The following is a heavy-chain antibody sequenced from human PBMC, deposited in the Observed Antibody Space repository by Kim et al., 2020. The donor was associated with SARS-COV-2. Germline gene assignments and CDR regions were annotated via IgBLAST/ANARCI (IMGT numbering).Heavy chain of an antibody. V-gene: IGHV3-30*04. CDR1: GFNFRSYA. Sequence: GRSLRLSCAASGFNFRSYAMHWVRQAPGKGLEWVAVISHDGSNKNYADSVKGRFTISRDNSKNTLYLQMNSLRAEDTAVYYCARDPGYSSGWYYYYYGMDVWGHGTTVTVSS. CDR3: ARDPGYSSGWYYYYYGMDV. J-gene: IGHJ6*02. D-gene: IGHD6-19*01. CDR2: ISHDGSNK.